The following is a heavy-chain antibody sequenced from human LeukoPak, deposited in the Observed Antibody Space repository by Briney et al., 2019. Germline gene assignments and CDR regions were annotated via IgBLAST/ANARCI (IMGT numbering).Heavy chain of an antibody. J-gene: IGHJ5*02. CDR2: ISGSGGST. CDR3: AKDAGGWCAP. CDR1: GFTFSSYA. Sequence: GGSLRLSCAASGFTFSSYAMSWVRQAPGKGLEWVSGISGSGGSTHYADSVKGRFTMSRDNSKNTMSLQMNSLRAEDTAVFYCAKDAGGWCAPWGQGNLVTVSS. D-gene: IGHD3-16*01. V-gene: IGHV3-23*01.